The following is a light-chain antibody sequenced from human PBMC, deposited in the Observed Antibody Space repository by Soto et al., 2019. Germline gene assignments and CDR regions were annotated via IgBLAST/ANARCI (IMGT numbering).Light chain of an antibody. Sequence: EIVLTQSPATLSLSPGERATLSCRASQSVTSSLVWYQQKPGQAPRLLIYGASTRATGIPARFSGGGSGTHFTLIISRLEPQDSAVHWCQQYGSSPITFGQGTRLEIK. CDR2: GAS. CDR3: QQYGSSPIT. V-gene: IGKV3-20*01. CDR1: QSVTSS. J-gene: IGKJ5*01.